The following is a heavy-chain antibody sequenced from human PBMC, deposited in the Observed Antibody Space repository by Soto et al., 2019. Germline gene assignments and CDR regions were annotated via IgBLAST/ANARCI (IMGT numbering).Heavy chain of an antibody. CDR3: ALGDTYKYASGVYS. CDR1: GFTVSSNY. Sequence: GGSLRLSCVASGFTVSSNYMSWVRQAPGKGLEWVSIIYSGGSTYYADSVKGRFTISRHNSKNTLFLQMNSLRADDTAVYYCALGDTYKYASGVYSWGQGTVLTVSS. D-gene: IGHD3-10*01. V-gene: IGHV3-53*04. CDR2: IYSGGST. J-gene: IGHJ4*02.